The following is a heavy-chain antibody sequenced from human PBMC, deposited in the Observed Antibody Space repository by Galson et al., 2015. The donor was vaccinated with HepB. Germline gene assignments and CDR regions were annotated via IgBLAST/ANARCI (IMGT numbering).Heavy chain of an antibody. Sequence: SLRLSCAASGFTYSSHAMSWVRQAPGKGLEWVSAISGSGGSTYYADSVKGRFPISRDNSKNTLYLQMNSLRAEDTAVYYCAKHAVAGPSGVGGYWVQGTLVTVSS. CDR1: GFTYSSHA. J-gene: IGHJ4*02. V-gene: IGHV3-23*01. CDR2: ISGSGGST. D-gene: IGHD6-19*01. CDR3: AKHAVAGPSGVGGY.